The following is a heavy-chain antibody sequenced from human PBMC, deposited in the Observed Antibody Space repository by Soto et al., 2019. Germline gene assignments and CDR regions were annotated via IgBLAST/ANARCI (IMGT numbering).Heavy chain of an antibody. CDR3: ARAKHHTAWFDP. CDR2: IYYSGST. Sequence: SETLSLTCTVSGGSISSGDYYWSWIRQPPGKGLEWIGYIYYSGSTYYNPSLKSRVTISVDTSKNQFSLKLSSVTAADTAVYYCARAKHHTAWFDPWGQGTLVTVSS. CDR1: GGSISSGDYY. D-gene: IGHD4-17*01. J-gene: IGHJ5*02. V-gene: IGHV4-30-4*01.